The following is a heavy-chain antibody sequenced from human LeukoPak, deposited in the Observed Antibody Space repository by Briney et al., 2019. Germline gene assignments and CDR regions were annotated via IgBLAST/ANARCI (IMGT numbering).Heavy chain of an antibody. V-gene: IGHV4-39*01. CDR1: DGSISSGYYY. J-gene: IGHJ5*02. D-gene: IGHD1-26*01. CDR3: ARGQGATVPQVGKNWFDP. Sequence: NSSETLSLTCSVSDGSISSGYYYWAWIRQPPGKGPEWIGSIYYSGTTYPNPSLKSRVTISVDTSKNQFSLKLISVTVADTAIYYCARGQGATVPQVGKNWFDPWGQGTRVTVSS. CDR2: IYYSGTT.